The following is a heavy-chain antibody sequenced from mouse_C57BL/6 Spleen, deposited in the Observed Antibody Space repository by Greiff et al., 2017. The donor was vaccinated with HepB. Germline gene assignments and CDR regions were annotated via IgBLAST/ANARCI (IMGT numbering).Heavy chain of an antibody. CDR2: INPNNGGT. J-gene: IGHJ4*01. Sequence: VHVKQSGPELVKPGASVKISCKASGYTFTDYYMNWVKQSHGKSLEWIGDINPNNGGTSYNQKFKGKATLTVDKSSSTAYMELRSLTSEDSAVYYCARKGNDYDEAMDYWGQGTSVTVSS. CDR3: ARKGNDYDEAMDY. D-gene: IGHD2-4*01. CDR1: GYTFTDYY. V-gene: IGHV1-26*01.